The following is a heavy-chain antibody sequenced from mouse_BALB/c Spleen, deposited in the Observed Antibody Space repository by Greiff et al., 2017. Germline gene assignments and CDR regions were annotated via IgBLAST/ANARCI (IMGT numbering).Heavy chain of an antibody. V-gene: IGHV2-9*02. CDR1: GFSLTSYG. D-gene: IGHD2-3*01. CDR2: IWAGGST. Sequence: VQLQESGPGLVAPSQSLSITCTVSGFSLTSYGVHWVRQPPGKGLEWLGVIWAGGSTNYNSALMSRLSISKDNSKSQVFLKMNSLQTDDTAMYYCAIMIPFAYWGQGTLVTVSA. J-gene: IGHJ3*01. CDR3: AIMIPFAY.